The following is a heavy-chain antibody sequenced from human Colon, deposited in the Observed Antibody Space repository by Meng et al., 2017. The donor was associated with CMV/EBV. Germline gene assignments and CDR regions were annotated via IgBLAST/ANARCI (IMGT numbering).Heavy chain of an antibody. D-gene: IGHD4-11*01. V-gene: IGHV3-7*01. CDR1: GLTFGSWW. CDR2: IKPDGSEQ. J-gene: IGHJ5*02. CDR3: ARIYRNWFDP. Sequence: GESLKISCEVSGLTFGSWWLSWVRRTPGKKLEWVANIKPDGSEQSYMDSVKGRFTSSRDNAKKLLYLEMNSLRAEDTAVYYCARIYRNWFDPWGQGTQVTVSS.